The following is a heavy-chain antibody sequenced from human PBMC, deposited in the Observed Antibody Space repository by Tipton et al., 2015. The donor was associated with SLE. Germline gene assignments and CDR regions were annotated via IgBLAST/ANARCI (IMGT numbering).Heavy chain of an antibody. Sequence: RSLRLSCAASGFTFGDYVMNWFRQAPGKGLEWVGFIRSKAYGGTAEYAASVKGRFTISRDDSKSIAYLQMNSLKTEDTAVYHCTRDHIVVVDDAFDIWGQGTMVTVSS. J-gene: IGHJ3*02. CDR1: GFTFGDYV. CDR3: TRDHIVVVDDAFDI. CDR2: IRSKAYGGTA. D-gene: IGHD2-21*01. V-gene: IGHV3-49*03.